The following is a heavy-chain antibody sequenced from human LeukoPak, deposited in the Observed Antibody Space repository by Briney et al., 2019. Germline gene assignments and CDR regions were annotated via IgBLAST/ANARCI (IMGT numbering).Heavy chain of an antibody. V-gene: IGHV4-59*12. CDR3: ARDLVDTAMGGFDY. Sequence: SETLSLTCTVSGGSISSYHWSWIRQPPGKGPEWIGNMYYSGSTNYNPSLRSRVTISVDTSKNQFSLKLSSVTAADTAVYYCARDLVDTAMGGFDYWGQGTLVTVSS. J-gene: IGHJ4*02. CDR2: MYYSGST. CDR1: GGSISSYH. D-gene: IGHD5-18*01.